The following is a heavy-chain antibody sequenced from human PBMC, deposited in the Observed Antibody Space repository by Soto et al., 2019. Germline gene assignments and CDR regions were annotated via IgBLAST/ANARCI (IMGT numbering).Heavy chain of an antibody. CDR3: ARESEDLTSNFDY. Sequence: GGSLRLSCAASGFIVSDFYMNWVRQAPGKGLEWVSSISSTTNYIYYADSMKGRFTVSRDNAKNSVYLDMNSLSAEDTAVYYCARESEDLTSNFDYWGQGTLVTVSS. J-gene: IGHJ4*02. CDR1: GFIVSDFY. CDR2: ISSTTNYI. V-gene: IGHV3-21*01.